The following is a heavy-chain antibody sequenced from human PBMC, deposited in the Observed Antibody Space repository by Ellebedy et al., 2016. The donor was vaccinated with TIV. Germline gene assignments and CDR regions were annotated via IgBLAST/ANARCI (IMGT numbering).Heavy chain of an antibody. CDR3: ARESINLIAQLNDALDI. CDR1: GFTFSSYD. CDR2: ISYDGSNK. D-gene: IGHD3-22*01. Sequence: PGGSLRLSCAASGFTFSSYDMHCVRQAPGKGLEWVAVISYDGSNKYYADSVKGRFTISRDNSKNTLYLQMNSLRPEDTAMYYCARESINLIAQLNDALDIWGQGTMVTVSS. J-gene: IGHJ3*02. V-gene: IGHV3-30*03.